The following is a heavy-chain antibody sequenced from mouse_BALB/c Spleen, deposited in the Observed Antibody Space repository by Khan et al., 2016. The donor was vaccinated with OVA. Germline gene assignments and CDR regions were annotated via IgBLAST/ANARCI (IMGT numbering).Heavy chain of an antibody. CDR3: TTAYYRYYFDY. J-gene: IGHJ2*01. D-gene: IGHD2-14*01. V-gene: IGHV1S134*01. CDR2: IYPGNGYT. CDR1: GSTFTSYG. Sequence: EVQLQESGAELGRPGSSVKLSCKTSGSTFTSYGIKWVKQRPGQGLEWIGYIYPGNGYTEYNERFQGKAILNSDKSSSTAYMQLRSLTSEDSAMYFCTTAYYRYYFDYWGQGTLLTVSS.